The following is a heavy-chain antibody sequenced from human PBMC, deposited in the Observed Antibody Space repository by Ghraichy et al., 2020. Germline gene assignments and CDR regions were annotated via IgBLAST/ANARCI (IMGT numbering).Heavy chain of an antibody. CDR2: INNDGRTK. V-gene: IGHV3-21*01. CDR3: VRGDSRDY. J-gene: IGHJ4*02. D-gene: IGHD4-11*01. CDR1: GFSFSGYT. Sequence: GGSLRLSCAASGFSFSGYTMNWVRQAPGKGLEWVSWINNDGRTKYYADSVKGRFFISRDNAWNSLSLQMSSLRAEDTAVYYCVRGDSRDYWGQGTLVTVSS.